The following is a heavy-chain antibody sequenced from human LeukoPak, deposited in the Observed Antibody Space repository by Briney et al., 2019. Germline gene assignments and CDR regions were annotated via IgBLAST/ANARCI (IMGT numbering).Heavy chain of an antibody. CDR1: GFTVSSKY. D-gene: IGHD6-19*01. V-gene: IGHV3-66*01. J-gene: IGHJ4*02. CDR2: IYSDGST. CDR3: AKERNLEIAVAGTIFDY. Sequence: GGSLRLSCAASGFTVSSKYMGWVRQAPGKGLEWVSVIYSDGSTYYADSVKGRFTLSRDNSKNKIYLEMNSLKAEGTAVYYCAKERNLEIAVAGTIFDYWGQGTLVTVSS.